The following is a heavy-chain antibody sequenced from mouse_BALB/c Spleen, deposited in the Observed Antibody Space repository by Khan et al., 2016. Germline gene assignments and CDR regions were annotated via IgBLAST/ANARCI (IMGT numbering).Heavy chain of an antibody. V-gene: IGHV14-3*02. J-gene: IGHJ3*01. Sequence: VQLQQSGAELVKPGASVKLSCTASGFNIKDTYINWVKQRPEEGLEWIGRIDPANGNTKYDPKFQGKATITADTSSNTAYLQLSSLTFGDTAVYYCSRSPYGDWFAYWDQGTLVTVSA. D-gene: IGHD2-13*01. CDR1: GFNIKDTY. CDR2: IDPANGNT. CDR3: SRSPYGDWFAY.